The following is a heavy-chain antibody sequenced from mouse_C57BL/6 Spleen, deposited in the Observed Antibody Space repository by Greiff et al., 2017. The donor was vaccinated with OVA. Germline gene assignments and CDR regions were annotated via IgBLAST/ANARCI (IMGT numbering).Heavy chain of an antibody. D-gene: IGHD2-12*01. CDR2: ISSGGSYT. CDR1: GFTFSSYG. J-gene: IGHJ2*01. CDR3: ARNYSDDY. V-gene: IGHV5-6*01. Sequence: VQLKESGGDLVKPGGSLKLSCAASGFTFSSYGMSWVRQTPDKRLEWVATISSGGSYTYYPDSVKGRFTISRDNAKNTLYLQMSSLKSEDTAMYYCARNYSDDYWGQGTTLTVSS.